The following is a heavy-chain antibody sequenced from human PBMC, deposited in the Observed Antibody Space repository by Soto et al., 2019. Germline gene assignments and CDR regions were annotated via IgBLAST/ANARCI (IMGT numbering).Heavy chain of an antibody. D-gene: IGHD1-1*01. J-gene: IGHJ3*02. CDR3: ARDRGYNWNDGSDAFDI. Sequence: QVQLVQSGAEVKKPGASVKVSCKASGYTFTSYGISWVRQAPGQGLEWMGWISAYNGNTNYAQKLQGRVTMTTDTSTSTAYMELRSLRSDDTAVYYCARDRGYNWNDGSDAFDIWGQGTMVTVSS. CDR1: GYTFTSYG. CDR2: ISAYNGNT. V-gene: IGHV1-18*04.